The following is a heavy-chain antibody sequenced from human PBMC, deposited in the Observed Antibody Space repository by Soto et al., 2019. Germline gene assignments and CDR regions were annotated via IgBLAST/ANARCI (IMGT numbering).Heavy chain of an antibody. V-gene: IGHV1-18*01. Sequence: QVHLVQSGAEVKKPGASVKVSCKGSGYAFTTYGITWVRQAPGQGLEWMGWISAHNGNTNYAQKLQGRVTVTRDTSTSTAYMELRSLRYDATAVYYCARGRYGDYWGQGALVTLSS. D-gene: IGHD1-1*01. CDR2: ISAHNGNT. J-gene: IGHJ4*02. CDR3: ARGRYGDY. CDR1: GYAFTTYG.